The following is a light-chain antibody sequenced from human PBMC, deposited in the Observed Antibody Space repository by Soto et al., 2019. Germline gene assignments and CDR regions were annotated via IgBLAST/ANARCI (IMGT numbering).Light chain of an antibody. CDR1: QSLNSH. J-gene: IGKJ4*01. CDR2: DAS. Sequence: EIVLTQSPATLSLSPGAGATLSCRASQSLNSHLAWYQQKAGQAPRLLIYDASNRATGVPARFSGSGSGTDFTPTISSLEPEDFAVYYCQQRNNWPLTFGGGTKLDIK. V-gene: IGKV3-11*01. CDR3: QQRNNWPLT.